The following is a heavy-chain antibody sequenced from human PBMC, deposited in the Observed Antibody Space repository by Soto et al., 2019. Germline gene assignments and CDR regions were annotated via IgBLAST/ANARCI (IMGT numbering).Heavy chain of an antibody. Sequence: PSEILSLTCTVSGGSISSYYWSWLRQPPGQGLEWIGNIHYSGSPYYNPSIKSRVTISVDTPKNQFSLKLSSVTAADTAVYYCARTDIVVVPAAHVPLNWFDPWGQGTLVTVSS. CDR3: ARTDIVVVPAAHVPLNWFDP. CDR1: GGSISSYY. J-gene: IGHJ5*02. D-gene: IGHD2-2*01. CDR2: IHYSGSP. V-gene: IGHV4-59*04.